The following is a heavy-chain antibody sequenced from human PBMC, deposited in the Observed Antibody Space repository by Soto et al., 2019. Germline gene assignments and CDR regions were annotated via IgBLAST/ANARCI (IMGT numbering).Heavy chain of an antibody. CDR1: GDSIISPAYY. D-gene: IGHD6-6*01. CDR2: IHYTGTT. J-gene: IGHJ4*02. CDR3: ARTSSIAAK. V-gene: IGHV4-39*01. Sequence: QLQLQESGPGLVKPSETLSLTCTVSGDSIISPAYYWGWLRQSPGKGLEWLGSIHYTGTTYYNPSLKSRVTISVDTSKNQFSLRVNSVSATDTAVYYCARTSSIAAKWGQGTLVTVSS.